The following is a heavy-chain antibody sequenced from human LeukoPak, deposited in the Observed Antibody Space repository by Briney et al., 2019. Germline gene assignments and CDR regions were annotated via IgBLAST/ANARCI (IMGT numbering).Heavy chain of an antibody. V-gene: IGHV5-51*01. D-gene: IGHD2-21*02. J-gene: IGHJ4*02. Sequence: GESLKISCKGSGYSFTSYWIGWVRRMPGKGLEWMGIIYPGDSDTSYSPSFQGQVTISADKSISTAYLQWSSLKASDTAMYYCARSRNCLYCGGDWPLDYWGQGTLVTVSS. CDR2: IYPGDSDT. CDR1: GYSFTSYW. CDR3: ARSRNCLYCGGDWPLDY.